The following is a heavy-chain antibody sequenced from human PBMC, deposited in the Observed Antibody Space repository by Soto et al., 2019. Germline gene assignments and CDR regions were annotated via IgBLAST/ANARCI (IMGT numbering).Heavy chain of an antibody. J-gene: IGHJ3*02. CDR3: AKLYYYDSSGSSSVAFDI. CDR1: GFTFGDYA. Sequence: GGSLRLSCTASGFTFGDYAMSWVRQAPGKGLEWVGFIRSKAYGGTTEYAASVKGRFTVSRDDSKSIAYLQMNSLRAEDTAVYYCAKLYYYDSSGSSSVAFDIWGQGTMVTVSS. V-gene: IGHV3-49*04. D-gene: IGHD3-22*01. CDR2: IRSKAYGGTT.